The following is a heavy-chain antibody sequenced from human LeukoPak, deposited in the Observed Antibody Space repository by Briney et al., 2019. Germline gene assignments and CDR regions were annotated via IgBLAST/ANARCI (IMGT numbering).Heavy chain of an antibody. Sequence: SETLSLTCTVSGGSISSYYSSWIRQPPGKGLEWIGYIYYSGSTNYNPSLKSRVTISVDTSKNQFSLKLSSVTAADTAVYYCARSDYSNPGYFDYWGQGTLVTVSS. D-gene: IGHD4-4*01. CDR3: ARSDYSNPGYFDY. J-gene: IGHJ4*02. CDR2: IYYSGST. V-gene: IGHV4-59*01. CDR1: GGSISSYY.